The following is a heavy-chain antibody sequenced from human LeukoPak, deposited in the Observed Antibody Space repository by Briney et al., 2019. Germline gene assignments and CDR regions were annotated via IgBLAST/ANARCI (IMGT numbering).Heavy chain of an antibody. CDR1: GGSISSDGYS. V-gene: IGHV4-30-2*01. CDR3: ARGCGGDCYSGFLGFDY. Sequence: PSQTLSLTCAVSGGSISSDGYSWSWIRQPPGKGLEWIGYIYHSGSTYYNPSLKSRVTISVDRSKNQFSLKLSSVTAADTAVYYCARGCGGDCYSGFLGFDYWGQGTLVTVSS. CDR2: IYHSGST. D-gene: IGHD2-21*02. J-gene: IGHJ4*02.